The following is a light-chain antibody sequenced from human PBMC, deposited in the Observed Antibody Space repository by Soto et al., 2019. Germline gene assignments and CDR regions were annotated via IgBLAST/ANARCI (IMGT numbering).Light chain of an antibody. V-gene: IGKV3-15*01. CDR2: GAS. CDR1: QSVSSN. Sequence: EIVMTQSPATLSVSPGERATLSCRASQSVSSNLAWYQQQPGQAPRLLIYGASTRATGIPARFSGSGSGAEVTHTSSGLQSQGFAVYYCQQYHNWPWTFGQGTKVEIK. J-gene: IGKJ1*01. CDR3: QQYHNWPWT.